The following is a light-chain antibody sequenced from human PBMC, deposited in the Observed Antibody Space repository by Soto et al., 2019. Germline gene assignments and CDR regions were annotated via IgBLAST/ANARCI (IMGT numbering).Light chain of an antibody. CDR1: QTISNNY. Sequence: EIVLTQSPGTLSLSPGEGATLSCRASQTISNNYLAWYQHKPAQAPRLLIYAASTKATGIQDRFSGSGSGADFPLSVNRLEPEDFAVYYCQQYGTSPRTFGQGTKVEI. J-gene: IGKJ1*01. CDR2: AAS. CDR3: QQYGTSPRT. V-gene: IGKV3-20*01.